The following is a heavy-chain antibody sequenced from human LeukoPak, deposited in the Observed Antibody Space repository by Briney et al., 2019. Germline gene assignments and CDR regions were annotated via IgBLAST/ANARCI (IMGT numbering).Heavy chain of an antibody. V-gene: IGHV1-8*01. D-gene: IGHD5-12*01. CDR1: GYSFTNHD. CDR3: ARNSGLADC. J-gene: IGHJ4*02. CDR2: MNPNSGNT. Sequence: ASMTVSFKSSGYSFTNHDISWVRQATGQGLEWMGWMNPNSGNTGYAEKFQGRVTMTRDNSITTAYMELSSLRSEDTAVYYCARNSGLADCWGQGTLVTVSS.